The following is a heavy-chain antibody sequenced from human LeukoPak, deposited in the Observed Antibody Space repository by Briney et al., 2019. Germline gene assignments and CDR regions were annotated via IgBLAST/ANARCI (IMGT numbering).Heavy chain of an antibody. CDR2: IDPVSGGT. J-gene: IGHJ4*02. V-gene: IGHV1-2*02. CDR3: ARAASPYTTSRFHY. Sequence: GASVKVSFKTSGYNFIDYYIHWVRPAPGQGLAWVGRIDPVSGGTHYAQKFQVRVTMTRDTSISTVYMEMSGLKSDDTALYYCARAASPYTTSRFHYWGQGTLVTVSS. D-gene: IGHD2-2*01. CDR1: GYNFIDYY.